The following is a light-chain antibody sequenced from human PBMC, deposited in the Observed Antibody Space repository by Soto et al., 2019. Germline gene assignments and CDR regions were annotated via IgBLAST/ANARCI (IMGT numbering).Light chain of an antibody. Sequence: EIVLTQSPATLSSFPGDRVTLSCRASQYINTRLAWYQHRPGQAPRLLIYQTSSRAAGIPARFSGSGSGTDFTLTISRLEPEDFAVYYCQQYGSSGTFGQGTKVDIK. CDR3: QQYGSSGT. J-gene: IGKJ1*01. V-gene: IGKV3-20*01. CDR2: QTS. CDR1: QYINTR.